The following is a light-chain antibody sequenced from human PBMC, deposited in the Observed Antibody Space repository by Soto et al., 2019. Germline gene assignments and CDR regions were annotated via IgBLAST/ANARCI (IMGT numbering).Light chain of an antibody. CDR3: QQHNNWPLT. CDR1: QSVSSN. CDR2: AAS. Sequence: EIVMTQSPATLSVSPGERATLSCRASQSVSSNLAWYQQKPGQAPRLLIYAASSRATGLPVRFSGSGSGTEFTLTINSLQSEDFAVYYCQQHNNWPLTFGQGTRLEIK. J-gene: IGKJ5*01. V-gene: IGKV3-15*01.